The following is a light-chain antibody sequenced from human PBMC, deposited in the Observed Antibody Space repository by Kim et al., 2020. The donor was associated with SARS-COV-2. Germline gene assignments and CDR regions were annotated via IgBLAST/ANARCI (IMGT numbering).Light chain of an antibody. CDR2: KTS. CDR3: QQDNTYSALT. Sequence: SVGDRVTITCRARQNINNWLAWYQQKPGKAPKLLIYKTSSLESGVPSRFSGSRSGTEFTLTISSLQPDDFATYYCQQDNTYSALTFGGGTKVDIK. CDR1: QNINNW. J-gene: IGKJ4*01. V-gene: IGKV1-5*03.